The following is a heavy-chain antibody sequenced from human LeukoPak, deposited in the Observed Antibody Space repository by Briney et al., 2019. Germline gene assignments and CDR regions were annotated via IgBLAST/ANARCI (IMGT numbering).Heavy chain of an antibody. J-gene: IGHJ4*02. D-gene: IGHD3-10*01. Sequence: GGSLRLSCAASGFTFSSYSMNWVRQAPGKGLEWVSSISSSSTYIYYADSVKGRFTISRDNAKNSLYLQMNSLRGEDTAVYYCARDMDGYFDYWGQGTLVTVSS. V-gene: IGHV3-21*01. CDR3: ARDMDGYFDY. CDR2: ISSSSTYI. CDR1: GFTFSSYS.